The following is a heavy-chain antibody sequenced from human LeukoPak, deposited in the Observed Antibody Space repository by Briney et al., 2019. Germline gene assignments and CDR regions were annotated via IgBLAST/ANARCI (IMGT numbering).Heavy chain of an antibody. V-gene: IGHV3-48*02. CDR1: GFTFSSYS. J-gene: IGHJ5*02. D-gene: IGHD3-9*01. CDR3: ARGVRASTGNYWFDP. CDR2: ISSGSSTI. Sequence: PGGSLRLSCAASGFTFSSYSMNWVRQAPGKGLEWISYISSGSSTIHYADSVKGRFTFSRDNAENSLYLQMNSLRDEDTAVYYCARGVRASTGNYWFDPWGQGTLVTVSS.